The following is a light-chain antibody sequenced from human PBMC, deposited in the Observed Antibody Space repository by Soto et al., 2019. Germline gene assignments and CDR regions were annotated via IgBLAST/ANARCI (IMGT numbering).Light chain of an antibody. CDR3: QQYAGSPRT. CDR2: GAS. V-gene: IGKV3-20*01. Sequence: EIVLTQSPATLSLSPGERATLSCRASETIRGLLAWYQQRPGQPPMLLIYGASSRATGIPDRFSGSGSGTDFTLTINRVEPEDFAVYFCQQYAGSPRTFGQGTKVDIK. CDR1: ETIRGL. J-gene: IGKJ1*01.